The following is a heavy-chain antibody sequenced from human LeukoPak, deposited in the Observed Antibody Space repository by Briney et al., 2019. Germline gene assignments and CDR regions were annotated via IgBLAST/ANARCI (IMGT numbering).Heavy chain of an antibody. CDR2: IYYSGST. J-gene: IGHJ6*03. CDR1: GGSISSYY. CDR3: ARDPVDTAMENYYYYYMDV. Sequence: SETLSLTCTVSGGSISSYYWSWIRQPPGKGLEWIGYIYYSGSTNYNPSLKSRVTISVDTSKNQFSLKLSSVTAADTAVYYCARDPVDTAMENYYYYYMDVWGKGTTVTVSS. D-gene: IGHD5-18*01. V-gene: IGHV4-59*01.